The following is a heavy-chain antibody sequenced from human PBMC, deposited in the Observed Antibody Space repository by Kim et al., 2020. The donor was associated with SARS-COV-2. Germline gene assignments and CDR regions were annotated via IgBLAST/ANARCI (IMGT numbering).Heavy chain of an antibody. J-gene: IGHJ4*02. Sequence: GGSLRLSCAASGFTFSSYAMHWVRQAPGKGLEWVAVISYDGSNKYYADSVKGRFTISRDNSKNTLYLQMNSLRAEDTAVYYCARGERTEWELLLRDYWGQGTLVTVSS. CDR1: GFTFSSYA. CDR2: ISYDGSNK. D-gene: IGHD1-26*01. CDR3: ARGERTEWELLLRDY. V-gene: IGHV3-30*04.